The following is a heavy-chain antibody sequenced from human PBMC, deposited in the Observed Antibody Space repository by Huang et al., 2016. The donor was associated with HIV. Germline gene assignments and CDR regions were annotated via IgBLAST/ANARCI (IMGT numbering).Heavy chain of an antibody. D-gene: IGHD3-10*01. CDR1: GYKFSSYW. CDR2: ISPDYSET. CDR3: TRLFPELESFYTPLYRGGTHNWFDH. Sequence: EVQLVQSGAEVRKPGESLRISCKTSGYKFSSYWIAWVRQTPGRGLEGLVSISPDYSETRYSLSFERQVTMSVDKSNNSAFLHGGGLKASDSALYFCTRLFPELESFYTPLYRGGTHNWFDHWGQGTLVIVS. V-gene: IGHV5-51*01. J-gene: IGHJ5*02.